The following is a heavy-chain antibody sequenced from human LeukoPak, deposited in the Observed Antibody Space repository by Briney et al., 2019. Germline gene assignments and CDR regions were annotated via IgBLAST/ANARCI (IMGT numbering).Heavy chain of an antibody. CDR1: GFTFSNAW. D-gene: IGHD6-19*01. CDR2: IKSKTDGGTT. V-gene: IGHV3-15*01. Sequence: GGSLRLSCAASGFTFSNAWMSWVRQAPGKGLEWVGRIKSKTDGGTTDYAAPVKGRFTISRDDSKNTLYLQMNSLRAEDTAVYYCAKDHLREWLVRVDGTGFDPWGQGTLVTVSS. CDR3: AKDHLREWLVRVDGTGFDP. J-gene: IGHJ5*02.